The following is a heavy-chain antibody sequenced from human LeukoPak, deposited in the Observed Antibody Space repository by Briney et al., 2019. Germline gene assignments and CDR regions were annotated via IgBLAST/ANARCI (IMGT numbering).Heavy chain of an antibody. CDR2: ISSSSSNI. CDR1: GFTFSSYS. Sequence: GGSLRLSCAASGFTFSSYSMNWVRQAPGKGLEWVSSISSSSSNIYYADSVKGRFTISRDNAKNSLYLQMNSLRAEDTAVYYCARDQSLIVAKAYFDYWGQGTLVTVSS. J-gene: IGHJ4*02. D-gene: IGHD5-12*01. V-gene: IGHV3-21*01. CDR3: ARDQSLIVAKAYFDY.